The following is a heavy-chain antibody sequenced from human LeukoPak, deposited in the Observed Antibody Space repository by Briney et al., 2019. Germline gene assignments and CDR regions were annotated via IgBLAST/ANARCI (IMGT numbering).Heavy chain of an antibody. D-gene: IGHD2-15*01. J-gene: IGHJ4*02. CDR2: FRSSGGST. CDR3: AKYCSGGNCYSGLY. Sequence: GGSLRLSCAASGFTFSSYAMTWVRQAPGKGLEWVSTFRSSGGSTYYADSVKGRFTISRDSSKNTLFLQMNNLRAEDTAVYYCAKYCSGGNCYSGLYWGQGTLVTVSS. V-gene: IGHV3-23*01. CDR1: GFTFSSYA.